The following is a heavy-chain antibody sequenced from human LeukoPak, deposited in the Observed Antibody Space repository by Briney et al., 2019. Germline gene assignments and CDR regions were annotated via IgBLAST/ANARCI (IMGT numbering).Heavy chain of an antibody. CDR1: GGSISSSSYY. CDR3: AREHMVRGVINR. J-gene: IGHJ4*02. CDR2: IYSSGST. Sequence: SETLSLTCTVSGGSISSSSYYWGWIRQPPGKGLEWLGRIYSSGSTNYNPSLESRVTVSVDTSKNQFSLKLSSVTAADTAVYYCAREHMVRGVINRWGQGALVTVSS. V-gene: IGHV4-39*07. D-gene: IGHD3-10*01.